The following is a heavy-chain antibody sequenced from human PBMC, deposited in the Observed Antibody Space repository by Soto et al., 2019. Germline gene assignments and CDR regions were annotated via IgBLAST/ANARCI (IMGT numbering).Heavy chain of an antibody. Sequence: SETLSLTCAAYGESFTNHHWTWIRQPPGKGLEWIGEINHGGITSYSPSLKSRVTISVDTSKNQFSLNVNSVTAADTAVYYCARGGGLGWYIDIWGQGNLVTVSS. CDR3: ARGGGLGWYIDI. V-gene: IGHV4-34*01. CDR1: GESFTNHH. D-gene: IGHD6-19*01. CDR2: INHGGIT. J-gene: IGHJ4*02.